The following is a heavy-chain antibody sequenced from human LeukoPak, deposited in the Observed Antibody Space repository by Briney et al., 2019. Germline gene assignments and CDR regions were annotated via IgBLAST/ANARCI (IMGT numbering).Heavy chain of an antibody. CDR3: AREGWERDGIHDAFDI. CDR2: IKSDGSDK. CDR1: GFRFSGNW. Sequence: GGSLRLSCAASGFRFSGNWMSWVRQAPGKGLERVAAIKSDGSDKHYVDSLKGRFTISRDNAENSLFLQMYSLRAEDTAVYYCAREGWERDGIHDAFDIWGQGTVVTVSS. J-gene: IGHJ3*02. D-gene: IGHD1-26*01. V-gene: IGHV3-7*01.